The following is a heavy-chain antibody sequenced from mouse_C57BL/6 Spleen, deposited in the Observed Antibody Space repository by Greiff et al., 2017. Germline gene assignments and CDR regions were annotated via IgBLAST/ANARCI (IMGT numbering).Heavy chain of an antibody. V-gene: IGHV1-80*01. CDR2: IYPGDGDT. CDR1: GYAFSSYW. CDR3: ARGVGRNFDY. Sequence: VKLQESGAELVKPGASVKISCKASGYAFSSYWMNWVKQRPGKGLEWIGQIYPGDGDTNYNGKFKGKATLTADKSSITAYMQLSRLTSEDSAVYFCARGVGRNFDYWGQGTTLTVSS. J-gene: IGHJ2*01. D-gene: IGHD4-1*01.